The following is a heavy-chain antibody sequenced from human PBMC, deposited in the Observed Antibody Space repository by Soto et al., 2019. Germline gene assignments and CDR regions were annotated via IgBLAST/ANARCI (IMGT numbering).Heavy chain of an antibody. Sequence: SETLSLTCAVYGGSFSGYYWSWIRQPPGKGLEWIGEINHSGSTNYNPSLKSRVTISVDTSKNQFSLKLSSVTAADTAVYYCARGRRGVATYYYYYMDVWGKGTTV. V-gene: IGHV4-34*01. CDR1: GGSFSGYY. D-gene: IGHD5-12*01. CDR3: ARGRRGVATYYYYYMDV. J-gene: IGHJ6*03. CDR2: INHSGST.